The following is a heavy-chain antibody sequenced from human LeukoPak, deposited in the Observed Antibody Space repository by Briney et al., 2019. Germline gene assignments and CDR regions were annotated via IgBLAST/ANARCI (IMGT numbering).Heavy chain of an antibody. CDR3: ANGALRLYYIDV. V-gene: IGHV3-74*01. CDR2: INTDGSST. CDR1: GFTFSSYW. J-gene: IGHJ6*03. D-gene: IGHD3-16*01. Sequence: GGSLRLSCAASGFTFSSYWMNWVRQAPGKGLVWVSRINTDGSSTNYADSVKGRFTISRDNAKNTVYLQMNSLRAEDTAVYYCANGALRLYYIDVWGKGTTVTVSS.